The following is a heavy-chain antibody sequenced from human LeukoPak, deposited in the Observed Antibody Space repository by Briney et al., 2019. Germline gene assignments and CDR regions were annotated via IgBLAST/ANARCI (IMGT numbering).Heavy chain of an antibody. V-gene: IGHV1-69*01. D-gene: IGHD5-24*01. CDR2: IIPIFGTA. J-gene: IGHJ5*02. CDR1: GGTFSSYA. Sequence: SVKVSCKASGGTFSSYAISWVRQAPGQGLEWMGGIIPIFGTANYAQKFQGRVTITADESTSTAHMELSSLRSDDTAVYYCARDGEMATIRSNWFDPWGQGTLVTVSS. CDR3: ARDGEMATIRSNWFDP.